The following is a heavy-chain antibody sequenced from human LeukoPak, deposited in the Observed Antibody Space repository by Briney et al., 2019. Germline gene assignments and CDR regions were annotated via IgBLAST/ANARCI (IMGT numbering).Heavy chain of an antibody. V-gene: IGHV3-7*01. Sequence: GGSLRLSCVASGFTFSSYWMSWVRQAPGKGLEWVASIKRDGSEKYYVDSVKGRFTISRDNAKNSLYLQMNSLRAEDTAVYHCVREASGGSKGVSGIFDIWGQGTLVTVSS. CDR1: GFTFSSYW. J-gene: IGHJ3*02. CDR2: IKRDGSEK. CDR3: VREASGGSKGVSGIFDI. D-gene: IGHD2-15*01.